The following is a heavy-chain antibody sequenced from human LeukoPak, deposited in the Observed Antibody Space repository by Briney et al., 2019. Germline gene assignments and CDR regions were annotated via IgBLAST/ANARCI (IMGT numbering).Heavy chain of an antibody. CDR2: INHSGST. CDR3: ARGNDGYCSGGRCYPFDY. V-gene: IGHV4-34*01. J-gene: IGHJ4*02. D-gene: IGHD2-15*01. Sequence: SETLSLTCAVYSGSLRAYYWSWIRQPPRKGLEWIGEINHSGSTNYNPSLKSRVTMSVDTSKKQFSLKLSSVTAADTAVYYCARGNDGYCSGGRCYPFDYWGQGTLVTVSS. CDR1: SGSLRAYY.